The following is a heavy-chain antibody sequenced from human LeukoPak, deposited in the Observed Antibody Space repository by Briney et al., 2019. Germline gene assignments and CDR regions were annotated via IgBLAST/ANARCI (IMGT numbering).Heavy chain of an antibody. CDR2: VSNSGDYI. V-gene: IGHV3-21*01. D-gene: IGHD3-10*01. CDR3: VRDVLYYYGAERLFWFDP. J-gene: IGHJ5*02. Sequence: PGGSLRLSCAASGFSFSSYRMNWVRQAPGKGLEWVSSVSNSGDYIHYADSVKGRFTISRDNAKNSMYLLMNSLRVEDTAVYYCVRDVLYYYGAERLFWFDPWGQGTLVTVSS. CDR1: GFSFSSYR.